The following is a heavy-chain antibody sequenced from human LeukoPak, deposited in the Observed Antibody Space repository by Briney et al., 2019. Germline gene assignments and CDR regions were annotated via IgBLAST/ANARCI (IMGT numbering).Heavy chain of an antibody. CDR1: GFTFSSYA. CDR3: VGTAATTFDY. D-gene: IGHD1-14*01. V-gene: IGHV3-30*04. J-gene: IGHJ4*02. CDR2: ISYDGSNK. Sequence: GRPLRLSCAASGFTFSSYAMHWVRQAPGKGLEWVAVISYDGSNKYYADSVKGRFTISRDNSKNTLYLQMNSLRAEDTAVYYCVGTAATTFDYWGQGTLVTVSS.